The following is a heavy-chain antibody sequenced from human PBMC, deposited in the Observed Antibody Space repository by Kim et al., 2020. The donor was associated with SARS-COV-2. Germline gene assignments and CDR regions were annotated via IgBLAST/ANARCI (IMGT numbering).Heavy chain of an antibody. D-gene: IGHD5-18*01. CDR2: INHSGST. V-gene: IGHV4-34*01. CDR1: GGSFSGYY. J-gene: IGHJ2*01. CDR3: ARGFIQLWSDFWYFDL. Sequence: SETLSLTCAVYGGSFSGYYWSWIRQPPGKGLEWIGEINHSGSTNYNPSLKSRVTISVDTSKNQFSLKLSSVTAADTAVYYCARGFIQLWSDFWYFDLWGRGTLVTVSS.